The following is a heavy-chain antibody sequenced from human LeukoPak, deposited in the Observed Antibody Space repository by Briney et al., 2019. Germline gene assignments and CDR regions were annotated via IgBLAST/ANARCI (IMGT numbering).Heavy chain of an antibody. CDR3: ATSRGYFFRWFQH. J-gene: IGHJ1*01. D-gene: IGHD3-22*01. CDR2: ISSSSTYI. Sequence: GGSLRLSCAASGFTFSSYYMNWVRQAPGKGLEWVSSISSSSTYIYYADSVKGRFTISRDNAKSSLYLQMNSLRADDTAVYYCATSRGYFFRWFQHWGQGTLVTVSS. V-gene: IGHV3-21*01. CDR1: GFTFSSYY.